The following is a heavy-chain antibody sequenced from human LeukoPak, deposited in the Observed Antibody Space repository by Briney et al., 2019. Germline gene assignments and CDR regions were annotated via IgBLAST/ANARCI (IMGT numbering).Heavy chain of an antibody. D-gene: IGHD3-3*01. CDR3: ARDSSYDFWSGYYTYYYYMDV. CDR2: ISSSGNTI. Sequence: GGSLRLSCAASGFTFSSYEMNWVRQAPGKGLEWVSDISSSGNTIYDTDSVKGRLTISRDNAKNSLYLQMNSLRAEDTAVYYCARDSSYDFWSGYYTYYYYMDVWGKGTTVTVSS. J-gene: IGHJ6*03. CDR1: GFTFSSYE. V-gene: IGHV3-48*03.